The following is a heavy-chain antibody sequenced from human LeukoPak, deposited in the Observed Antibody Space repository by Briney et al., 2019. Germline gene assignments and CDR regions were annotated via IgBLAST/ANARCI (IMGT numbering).Heavy chain of an antibody. D-gene: IGHD3-3*01. CDR3: ARHSYYDFWSGQISKNYYYYMDV. V-gene: IGHV3-21*01. Sequence: PGGSLRLSCAASGFTLSTYNMKWVRQAPRKGLEWVSSISTSSSYIYYADSVKGRFTISRDNARNSLYLQMNSLRAEDTAVYYCARHSYYDFWSGQISKNYYYYMDVWGKGTTVTVSS. J-gene: IGHJ6*03. CDR1: GFTLSTYN. CDR2: ISTSSSYI.